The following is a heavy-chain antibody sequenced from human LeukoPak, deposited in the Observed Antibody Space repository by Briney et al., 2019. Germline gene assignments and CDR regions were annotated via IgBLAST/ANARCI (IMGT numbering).Heavy chain of an antibody. CDR2: ISGSGGST. J-gene: IGHJ4*02. Sequence: PGGSLRLSCAASGFTFSSYAMSWVRQAPGKGLEWVSAISGSGGSTYYADSVKGRFTISRDNSKNTLYLQMNSLRAEDTAVYYCAKDRYYDSSGQYWSYYWGQGTLVTVSS. CDR1: GFTFSSYA. D-gene: IGHD3-22*01. V-gene: IGHV3-23*01. CDR3: AKDRYYDSSGQYWSYY.